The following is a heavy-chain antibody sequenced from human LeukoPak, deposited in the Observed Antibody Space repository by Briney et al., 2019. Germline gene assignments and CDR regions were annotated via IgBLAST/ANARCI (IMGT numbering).Heavy chain of an antibody. D-gene: IGHD6-19*01. CDR3: ARGVLARGSSGWYFDY. J-gene: IGHJ4*02. V-gene: IGHV3-64*01. Sequence: GGSLRLSCATSRLTFSSYAMLWVRQAPGKGLEYVSAISSNGGSTYYANSVKDRFTISRDNSKNTLYLQMGSLRAEDMAVYYCARGVLARGSSGWYFDYWGQGTLVTVSS. CDR2: ISSNGGST. CDR1: RLTFSSYA.